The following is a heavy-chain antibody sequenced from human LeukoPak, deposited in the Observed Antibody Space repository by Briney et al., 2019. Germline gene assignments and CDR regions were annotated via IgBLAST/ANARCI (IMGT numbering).Heavy chain of an antibody. CDR1: GFTFSSYS. CDR3: ARGGSYSVFDY. D-gene: IGHD1-26*01. J-gene: IGHJ4*02. Sequence: PGGSLRLSCAASGFTFSSYSMNWVRQAPGKGLEWVSYISSSSSTIYYADSVKGRFTISRDNAKNSLYLQMNSLRGEDTAVYYCARGGSYSVFDYWGQGTLVTVSS. V-gene: IGHV3-48*04. CDR2: ISSSSSTI.